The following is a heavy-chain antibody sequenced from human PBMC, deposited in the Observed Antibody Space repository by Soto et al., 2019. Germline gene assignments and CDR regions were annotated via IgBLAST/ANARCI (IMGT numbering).Heavy chain of an antibody. CDR3: AVGIVVVPAAPGYYYYGIDV. CDR1: GYSFTSYC. J-gene: IGHJ6*01. V-gene: IGHV5-10-1*01. D-gene: IGHD2-2*01. Sequence: GESLKISGKGSGYSFTSYCISWVRQMPWKGLAWMGRIAPSDSYTNYSPSFQGHVTISADKSISTAYLQWSSLKASDTAMYYCAVGIVVVPAAPGYYYYGIDVWGQGSPVTLST. CDR2: IAPSDSYT.